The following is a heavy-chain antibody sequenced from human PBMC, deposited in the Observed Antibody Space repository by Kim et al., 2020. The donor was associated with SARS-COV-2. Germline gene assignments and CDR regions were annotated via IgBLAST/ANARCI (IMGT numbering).Heavy chain of an antibody. Sequence: ADSVQGRFTISRDNSKSTWYLQMTSLRAEDTAVYYCAKSITTSCYTSIDYWGQGTLVTVSS. D-gene: IGHD2-2*02. J-gene: IGHJ4*02. CDR3: AKSITTSCYTSIDY. V-gene: IGHV3-23*01.